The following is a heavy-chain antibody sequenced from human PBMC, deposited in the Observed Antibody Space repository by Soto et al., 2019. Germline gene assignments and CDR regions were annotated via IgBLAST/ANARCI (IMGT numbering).Heavy chain of an antibody. J-gene: IGHJ6*02. CDR3: ARDQYQYETSGYGSSYGLDV. D-gene: IGHD3-22*01. V-gene: IGHV4-30-4*01. CDR2: IYHSGST. CDR1: GGSISSGDHY. Sequence: QVHLQESGPGLVKPSETLSLTCTVSGGSISSGDHYWSWIRQSPGKGLEWIGYIYHSGSTYYNPSLNSRVSMSVDTSKNQFSLRLSSVTAADTAVYYCARDQYQYETSGYGSSYGLDVWGQGTTVTVSS.